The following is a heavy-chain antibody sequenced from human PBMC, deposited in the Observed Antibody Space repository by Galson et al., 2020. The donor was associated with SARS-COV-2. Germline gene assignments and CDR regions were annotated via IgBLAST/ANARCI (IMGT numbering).Heavy chain of an antibody. D-gene: IGHD3-3*01. CDR2: INSDGSST. V-gene: IGHV3-74*01. CDR1: GFTFSSYW. CDR3: ARIPSDYYDFWSGYYNPVYYYYMDV. Sequence: GESLKISCAASGFTFSSYWMHWVRQAPGKGLVWVSRINSDGSSTSYADSVKGRFTISRDNAKNTLYLQMNSLRAEDTAVYYCARIPSDYYDFWSGYYNPVYYYYMDVWGKGTTVTVSS. J-gene: IGHJ6*03.